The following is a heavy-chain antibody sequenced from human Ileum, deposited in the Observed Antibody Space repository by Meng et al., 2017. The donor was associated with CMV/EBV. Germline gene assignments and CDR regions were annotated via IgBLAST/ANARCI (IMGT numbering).Heavy chain of an antibody. V-gene: IGHV7-4-1*02. D-gene: IGHD3-10*01. CDR2: ISTYTGNP. CDR3: ARVETNYGSGNYFGY. CDR1: GYTFTSYA. Sequence: SGYTFTSYAINWVRQAPGQGPEWLGWISTYTGNPAYAQGFTGRFVFSLDTSVNTAYLQISSLKTEDTAVYYCARVETNYGSGNYFGYWGEGTLVTVSS. J-gene: IGHJ4*02.